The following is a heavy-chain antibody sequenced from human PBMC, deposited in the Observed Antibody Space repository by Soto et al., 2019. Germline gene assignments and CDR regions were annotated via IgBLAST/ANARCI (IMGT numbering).Heavy chain of an antibody. Sequence: SVTLSLTCAVSGGSISSGGYSWSWIRQPPGKGLEWIGYMYHSGSTYYNPSLKSRVTISIDRSKNQFSLKLSSVTAADTAVYYCPRVPDYWGQGTLVTVSS. V-gene: IGHV4-30-2*01. CDR1: GGSISSGGYS. CDR3: PRVPDY. CDR2: MYHSGST. J-gene: IGHJ4*02.